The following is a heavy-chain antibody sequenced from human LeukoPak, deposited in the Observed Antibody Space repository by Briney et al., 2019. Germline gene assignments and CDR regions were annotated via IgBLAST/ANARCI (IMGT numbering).Heavy chain of an antibody. J-gene: IGHJ4*02. CDR1: GYTFTSYG. CDR3: ARGFSDIEVVVAAFGFDY. CDR2: ISAYNGNT. D-gene: IGHD2-15*01. V-gene: IGHV1-18*01. Sequence: ASVKVSCKASGYTFTSYGISWVRQAPGQGLEWMGWISAYNGNTNYAQKLQGRVTMTTDTSTSTAYMELRSLRSDDTDVYYCARGFSDIEVVVAAFGFDYWGQGTLVTVSS.